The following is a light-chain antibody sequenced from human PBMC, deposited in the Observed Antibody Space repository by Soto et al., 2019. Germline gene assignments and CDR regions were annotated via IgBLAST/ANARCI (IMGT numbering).Light chain of an antibody. V-gene: IGKV3-20*01. CDR3: HQFGTLPRT. J-gene: IGKJ1*01. CDR1: QSISSNH. CDR2: GAS. Sequence: EIVLTQSPGTLSLSPGERATLFCRASQSISSNHLAWYQQKPGQAPRLLISGASSRATGIRDRFSGSGSGTAFSLTISRLEPEDFAVYYCHQFGTLPRTFGQGTKV.